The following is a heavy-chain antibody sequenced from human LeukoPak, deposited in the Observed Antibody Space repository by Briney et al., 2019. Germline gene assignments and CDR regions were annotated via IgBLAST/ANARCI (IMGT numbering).Heavy chain of an antibody. Sequence: PGGSLRLSCAASGFTFSTYVMTWVRQASGKGLEWVSAILGSGGGTYYADSVKGRFTISRDNSKNTLYLQMNSLRAEDTAVYYCATTPGAYYYYHMDVWGQGTTVTVSS. CDR3: ATTPGAYYYYHMDV. J-gene: IGHJ6*03. V-gene: IGHV3-23*01. D-gene: IGHD3-10*01. CDR1: GFTFSTYV. CDR2: ILGSGGGT.